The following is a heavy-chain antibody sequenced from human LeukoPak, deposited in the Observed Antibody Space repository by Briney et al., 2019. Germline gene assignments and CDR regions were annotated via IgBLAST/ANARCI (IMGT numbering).Heavy chain of an antibody. CDR2: IYPDDSDT. J-gene: IGHJ4*02. V-gene: IGHV5-51*01. CDR3: ARQRYFCGSGSLNFDY. D-gene: IGHD3-10*01. CDR1: GYTFTTYW. Sequence: GESLKISCQASGYTFTTYWIGWVRQMPGKGLEWMGIIYPDDSDTRYSPSFQGQVTISADKSINTAYLQWSSLKASDTAVYYCARQRYFCGSGSLNFDYWGQGTLVTVSS.